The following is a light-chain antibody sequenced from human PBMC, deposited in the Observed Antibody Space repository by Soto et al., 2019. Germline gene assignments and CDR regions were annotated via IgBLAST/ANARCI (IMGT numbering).Light chain of an antibody. V-gene: IGLV2-14*03. Sequence: QSALTQPASVSGSPGQSITISCTGTISDVGGYNFVSWYQQYPGKAPKLMICDVSNRPSGVSNRFSGSKSGNTASLTISGLQAEDVADYYCSSFTGSNYVFGTGTKVTVL. CDR2: DVS. CDR1: ISDVGGYNF. J-gene: IGLJ1*01. CDR3: SSFTGSNYV.